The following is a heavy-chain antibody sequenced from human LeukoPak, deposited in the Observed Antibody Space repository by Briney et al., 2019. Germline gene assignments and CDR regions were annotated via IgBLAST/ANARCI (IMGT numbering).Heavy chain of an antibody. Sequence: SETLSLTCTDSGGSISSYYWSWIRQPPGKGLEWTGYIYYSGSTNYNPSLKSRVTISVDTSKNQFSLKLSSVTAADTAVYYCARHRDDAFDIWGQGTMVTVSS. V-gene: IGHV4-59*08. CDR1: GGSISSYY. CDR3: ARHRDDAFDI. J-gene: IGHJ3*02. CDR2: IYYSGST.